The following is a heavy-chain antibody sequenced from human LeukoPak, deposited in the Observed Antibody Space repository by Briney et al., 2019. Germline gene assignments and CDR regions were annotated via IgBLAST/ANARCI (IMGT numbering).Heavy chain of an antibody. D-gene: IGHD7-27*01. CDR3: ARLGIPYYYYMDV. V-gene: IGHV3-23*01. CDR1: GFTFSSYA. Sequence: LPGGSLRLSCAASGFTFSSYAMSWVRQAPGKGLEWVSVISGSGGSTYYADSVKGRFTISRDNSKNTLYLQMNSLRAEDTAVYYCARLGIPYYYYMDVWGKGTTVTVSS. CDR2: ISGSGGST. J-gene: IGHJ6*03.